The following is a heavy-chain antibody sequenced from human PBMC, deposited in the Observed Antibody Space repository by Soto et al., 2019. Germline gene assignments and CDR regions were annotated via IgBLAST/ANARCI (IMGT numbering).Heavy chain of an antibody. CDR2: VYYSGST. J-gene: IGHJ4*01. CDR3: ARTRMIESWIDY. D-gene: IGHD2-21*01. Sequence: NLSLTCALPVHSISTYYWSWIRQPPGKGLEWIGYVYYSGSTLYNPSLESLVTLSIDMSKKQVSLKLSSVIAADTAVYYCARTRMIESWIDYWGHGTLVTVSS. CDR1: VHSISTYY. V-gene: IGHV4-59*01.